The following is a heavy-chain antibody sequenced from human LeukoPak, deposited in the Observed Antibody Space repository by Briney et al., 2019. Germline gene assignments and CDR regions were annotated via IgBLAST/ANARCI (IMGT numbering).Heavy chain of an antibody. CDR3: AKDRAAAGKPLCLEY. Sequence: GGSLRLSCAASGFTFSSYAMSWVRQAPGKGLEWVSAISGSGGSTYYADSVKGRFTISRDNSKNTLYLQMNSLRAEDTAVYYCAKDRAAAGKPLCLEYWGQGTLVTVSS. CDR1: GFTFSSYA. D-gene: IGHD6-13*01. CDR2: ISGSGGST. J-gene: IGHJ4*02. V-gene: IGHV3-23*01.